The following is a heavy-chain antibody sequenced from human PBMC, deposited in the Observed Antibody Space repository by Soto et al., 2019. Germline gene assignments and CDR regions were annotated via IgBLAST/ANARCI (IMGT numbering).Heavy chain of an antibody. Sequence: SETLSLTCTVSGGSISSYYWSWIRQPPGKGLEWIGYIYYSGSTNYNPSLKSRVTISVDTSKNQFSLKLSSVTAADTAVYYCARDRARTQLPGDYYYYMDVWGKGTTVTVSS. CDR1: GGSISSYY. CDR3: ARDRARTQLPGDYYYYMDV. J-gene: IGHJ6*03. V-gene: IGHV4-59*01. D-gene: IGHD2-2*01. CDR2: IYYSGST.